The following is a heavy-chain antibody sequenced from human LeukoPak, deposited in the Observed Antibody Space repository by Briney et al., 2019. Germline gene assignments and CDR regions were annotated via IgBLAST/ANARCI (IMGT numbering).Heavy chain of an antibody. J-gene: IGHJ4*02. CDR2: ISYDGSNK. Sequence: GGSLRLSCAASGFTFSSYAMHWVRQAPGKGLEWVAVISYDGSNKYYADSVKGRFTISRDNSKNTLYLQMNSLRAEDTAVYYCAREGSSSWYKDYWGQGTLVTVSS. CDR1: GFTFSSYA. V-gene: IGHV3-30-3*01. CDR3: AREGSSSWYKDY. D-gene: IGHD6-13*01.